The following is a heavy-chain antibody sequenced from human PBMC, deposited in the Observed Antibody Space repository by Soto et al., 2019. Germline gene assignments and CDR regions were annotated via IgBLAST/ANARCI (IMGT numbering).Heavy chain of an antibody. D-gene: IGHD4-17*01. V-gene: IGHV3-23*01. CDR3: AKDMRHDGVWDFDY. CDR2: GGSQDGTA. Sequence: VQLLESGGGLAQPGGSLRLSCAASGFTFSTYTMAWVRQAPWWGPAWVAGGSQDGTAHYADSVKGRFTISSDNSGDTVYLQMITLRGEDTSVYYCAKDMRHDGVWDFDYWGQGPLVTASS. J-gene: IGHJ4*02. CDR1: GFTFSTYT.